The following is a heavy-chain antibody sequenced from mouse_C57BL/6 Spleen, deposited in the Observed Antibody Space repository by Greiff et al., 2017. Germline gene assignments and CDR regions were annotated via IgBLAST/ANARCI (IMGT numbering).Heavy chain of an antibody. J-gene: IGHJ3*01. V-gene: IGHV1-9*01. CDR3: ARRGYSNYSAWFAY. D-gene: IGHD2-5*01. CDR1: GYTFTGYW. Sequence: VKVVESGAELMKPGASVKLSCKATGYTFTGYWIEWVKQRPGHGLEWIGEILPGSGSTNYNEKFKGKATFTADTSSNTAYMQLSSLTTEDSAIYYCARRGYSNYSAWFAYWGQGTLVTVSA. CDR2: ILPGSGST.